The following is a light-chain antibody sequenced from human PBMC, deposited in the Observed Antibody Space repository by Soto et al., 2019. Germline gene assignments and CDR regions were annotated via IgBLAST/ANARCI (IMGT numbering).Light chain of an antibody. V-gene: IGKV3-15*01. J-gene: IGKJ1*01. Sequence: IVMTQSPATLSVSPGERATLFCRAGRSVSSDLAWYQQKPGQAPRLLISGASTRATGIPARFSGSGSGTEFTLTISSLQSEDFAVYYCQHYNNWPPWTFGQGTKVDIK. CDR1: RSVSSD. CDR2: GAS. CDR3: QHYNNWPPWT.